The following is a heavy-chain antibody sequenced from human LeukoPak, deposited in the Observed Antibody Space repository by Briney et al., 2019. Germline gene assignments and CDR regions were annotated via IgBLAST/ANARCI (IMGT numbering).Heavy chain of an antibody. J-gene: IGHJ4*02. V-gene: IGHV1-69*13. CDR1: GGTFSSYA. Sequence: ASVKVSCKASGGTFSSYAISGVRQAPGQLREWVGGSIPIFGTANYAQKFHGRVKIPAEESTSTAYMELSSLRSEDTAVYYCGRDVGELLLYWGQGTLVTVSS. D-gene: IGHD3-10*01. CDR2: SIPIFGTA. CDR3: GRDVGELLLY.